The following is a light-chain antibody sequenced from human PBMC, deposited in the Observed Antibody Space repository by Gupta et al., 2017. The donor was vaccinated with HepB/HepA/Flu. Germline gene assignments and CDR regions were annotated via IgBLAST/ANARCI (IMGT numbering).Light chain of an antibody. J-gene: IGLJ1*01. CDR1: SNIGVKT. Sequence: SNIGVKTVQWYQHLTEAASTLLIYNIDQRTSGVPARFSGSNSGTSASLAIGGLQSEDDADYYCASWYYSLNGYVFGSGTKVTVL. CDR2: NID. CDR3: ASWYYSLNGYV. V-gene: IGLV1-44*01.